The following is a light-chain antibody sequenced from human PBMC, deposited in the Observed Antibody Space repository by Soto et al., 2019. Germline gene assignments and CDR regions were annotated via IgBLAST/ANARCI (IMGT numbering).Light chain of an antibody. Sequence: DIQMTQSPSSLSASVGERVTITYQASQDISNHLNWYQQKPGKAPKLLIYDASNLETGVPSRFSGSGSGTDFTVTISSLQPEDFATYSCQQYYNLPITVGQGTRLEIK. CDR1: QDISNH. V-gene: IGKV1-33*01. CDR3: QQYYNLPIT. J-gene: IGKJ5*01. CDR2: DAS.